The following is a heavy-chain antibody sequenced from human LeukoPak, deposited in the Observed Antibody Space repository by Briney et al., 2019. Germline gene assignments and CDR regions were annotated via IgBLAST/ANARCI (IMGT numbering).Heavy chain of an antibody. Sequence: GGSLRLSCAASGFTFSSYWMHWVRQAPGKGLVWVSRINGDGSSTSYADSVKGRFTISRDNAKNTLYLQMNSLRAEDTAVYYCARATRLSLPEALHYYYYMDVWGKGTTVTVSS. J-gene: IGHJ6*03. CDR1: GFTFSSYW. CDR2: INGDGSST. CDR3: ARATRLSLPEALHYYYYMDV. V-gene: IGHV3-74*01.